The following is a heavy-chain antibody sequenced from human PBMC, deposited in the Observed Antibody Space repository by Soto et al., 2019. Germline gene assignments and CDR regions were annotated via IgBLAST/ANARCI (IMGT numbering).Heavy chain of an antibody. CDR2: IYYSGST. CDR1: GGSISSFY. Sequence: SETLSLTCTVSGGSISSFYWSWIRQPPGKGLEWIGYIYYSGSTNYNPSLKSRVTTSVDTSKNQFSLKLSSVTAADTAVYYCARDGLIVVGAPSADAFDIWGQGTMVTVSS. V-gene: IGHV4-59*01. J-gene: IGHJ3*02. CDR3: ARDGLIVVGAPSADAFDI. D-gene: IGHD3-22*01.